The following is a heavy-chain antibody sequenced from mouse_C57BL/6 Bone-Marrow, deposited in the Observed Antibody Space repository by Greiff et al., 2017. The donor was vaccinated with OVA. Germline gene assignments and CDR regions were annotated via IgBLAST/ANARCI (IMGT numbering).Heavy chain of an antibody. CDR1: GYTFTSYW. Sequence: QVQLQQPGAELVKPGASVKLSCKASGYTFTSYWMQWVKQRPGQGLEWIGEIDPSDSYTNYNQKFKGKATLTVDTSSSTAYMQLSSLISEDSAVYYCARSWFDYWGQGTTLTVSS. CDR3: ARSWFDY. CDR2: IDPSDSYT. J-gene: IGHJ2*01. V-gene: IGHV1-50*01.